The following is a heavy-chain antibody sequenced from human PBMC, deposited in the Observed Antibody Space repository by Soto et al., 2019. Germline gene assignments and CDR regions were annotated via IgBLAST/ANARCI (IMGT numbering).Heavy chain of an antibody. D-gene: IGHD6-19*01. CDR2: ISGSGGST. V-gene: IGHV3-23*01. CDR1: GFTFSSYA. Sequence: LRLSCAASGFTFSSYAMSWVRQAPGKGLEWVSAISGSGGSTYYADSVQGRFTISIDNSKNTLYLQMNSLRAEDTAVYYCARRSSGWYFDYWGQGTLVTVSS. CDR3: ARRSSGWYFDY. J-gene: IGHJ4*02.